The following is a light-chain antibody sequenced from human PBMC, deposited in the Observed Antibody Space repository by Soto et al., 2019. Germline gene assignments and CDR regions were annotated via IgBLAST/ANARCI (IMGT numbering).Light chain of an antibody. CDR3: QQRYGSPIT. J-gene: IGKJ5*01. V-gene: IGKV3-11*01. Sequence: TQATSSLSASKGEKATLSGRASQSVTSYLAWYQQKPGQAPRLLIYAVSSMASGIPARFSGSGSGTDFTLTISSLEPEDFATYYCQQRYGSPITFGQRRRLEVK. CDR2: AVS. CDR1: QSVTSY.